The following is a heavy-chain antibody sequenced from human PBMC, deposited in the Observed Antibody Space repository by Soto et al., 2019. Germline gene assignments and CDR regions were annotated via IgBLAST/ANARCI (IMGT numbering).Heavy chain of an antibody. CDR3: ERQKVEARYY. V-gene: IGHV1-8*01. CDR1: GYTFTSYD. J-gene: IGHJ4*02. Sequence: QVPLVQSGAEVKKPGASVKFSCKASGYTFTSYDINWVRQATGQGLECMGLMNPNSGKTGYAQKFQGRVTMTMNTSIITAYMEMSSLRSEDTAVYYCERQKVEARYYWGQGTLVTVSS. CDR2: MNPNSGKT. D-gene: IGHD2-15*01.